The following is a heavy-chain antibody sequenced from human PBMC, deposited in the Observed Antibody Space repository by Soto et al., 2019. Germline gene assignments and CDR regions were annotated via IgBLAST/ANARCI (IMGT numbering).Heavy chain of an antibody. V-gene: IGHV1-3*01. Sequence: QVQLVQSGAEVKKPGASVKVSCKASGYTFTSYAMHWVRQAPGQRLGWMGWINAGNGNTKYSQKFQGRVTITRDTSGSTPYMELSSLRSEDTAVYYCARDPGYSYGYTWGQGTLVTVSS. J-gene: IGHJ5*02. D-gene: IGHD5-18*01. CDR3: ARDPGYSYGYT. CDR1: GYTFTSYA. CDR2: INAGNGNT.